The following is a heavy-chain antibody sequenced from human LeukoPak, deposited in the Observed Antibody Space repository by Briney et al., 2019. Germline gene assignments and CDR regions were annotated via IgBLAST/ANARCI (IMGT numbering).Heavy chain of an antibody. CDR1: GFTFSTYR. CDR3: ARDASSGWYFDYFDY. Sequence: GGSLRLSCAASGFTFSTYRMSWVRQAPGKGLEWVANIKQDGSEKHYVDSVKGRFTISRDNAKNSLYLQMNSLRAEDTAVYYCARDASSGWYFDYFDYWGQGTLVTVSS. CDR2: IKQDGSEK. V-gene: IGHV3-7*01. D-gene: IGHD6-19*01. J-gene: IGHJ4*02.